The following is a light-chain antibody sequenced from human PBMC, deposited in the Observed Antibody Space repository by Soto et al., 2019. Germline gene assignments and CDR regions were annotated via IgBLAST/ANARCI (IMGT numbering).Light chain of an antibody. CDR3: CSYTTTSTFV. CDR1: SSDVGGYDY. J-gene: IGLJ2*01. Sequence: QSALTQPASVSGSPGQSITISCTGTSSDVGGYDYVSWYQQHPGKVPKLMIYEVFRRPSGISDRFSGSKSGNTASLTISGLQAEDDADYYGCSYTTTSTFVFGGGTKLTVL. CDR2: EVF. V-gene: IGLV2-14*03.